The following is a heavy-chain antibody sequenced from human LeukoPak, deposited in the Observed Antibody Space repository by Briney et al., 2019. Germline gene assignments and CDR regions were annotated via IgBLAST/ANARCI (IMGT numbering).Heavy chain of an antibody. CDR1: GFTLSNYW. CDR3: GRTSGGPEY. CDR2: VKGDGSIT. J-gene: IGHJ4*02. D-gene: IGHD2-15*01. V-gene: IGHV3-74*01. Sequence: GGSLRLSCAASGFTLSNYWMHWVRHAPGKGLVWVSRVKGDGSITAYADSVKGRFTISRDIAKNTVYLQMNSLRVDDTAVYYCGRTSGGPEYWGEGTLVTVSS.